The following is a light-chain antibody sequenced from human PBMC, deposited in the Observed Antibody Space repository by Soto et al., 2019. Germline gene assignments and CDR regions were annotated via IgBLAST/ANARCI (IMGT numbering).Light chain of an antibody. CDR2: EVS. CDR1: SSDIGSYNL. CDR3: CSYAGSRV. V-gene: IGLV2-23*02. J-gene: IGLJ2*01. Sequence: QSVLTQPASVSGSPGQSITISCTGTSSDIGSYNLVSWYQQYPGKAPKLIIYEVSERPSGVSDRFSGSKSGNTASLTISGLQPEDEADYYCCSYAGSRVFGGGTQLTVL.